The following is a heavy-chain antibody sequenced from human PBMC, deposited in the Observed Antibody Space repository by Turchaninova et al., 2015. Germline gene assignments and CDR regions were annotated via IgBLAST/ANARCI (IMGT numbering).Heavy chain of an antibody. V-gene: IGHV4-39*07. J-gene: IGHJ4*02. CDR2: IYYSGSA. Sequence: QVQLQESGPGLVKPSQTLSLTCTVSGGAISGSTYYWGWIRQPPGKGLEWIGSIYYSGSAYYNPSLKSRVTISVDTSKNQFSLKLSSVTAADTAVYYCARDLRATVPYELAYWGQGTLVTVSS. CDR1: GGAISGSTYY. D-gene: IGHD4-17*01. CDR3: ARDLRATVPYELAY.